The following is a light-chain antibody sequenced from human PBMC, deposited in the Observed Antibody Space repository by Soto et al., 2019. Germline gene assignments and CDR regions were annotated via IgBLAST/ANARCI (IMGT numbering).Light chain of an antibody. V-gene: IGKV3-20*01. CDR2: GAS. Sequence: EIVLTQSPGILSLSPGERATLSCRAGQSVSSSYLAWYQQKPGQAPRLLIYGASNRATGIPDRFSTSGSKTTFTLTISRLEPEDFAVYYCQQYGSSPPYTFGQGNKVEIK. J-gene: IGKJ2*01. CDR3: QQYGSSPPYT. CDR1: QSVSSSY.